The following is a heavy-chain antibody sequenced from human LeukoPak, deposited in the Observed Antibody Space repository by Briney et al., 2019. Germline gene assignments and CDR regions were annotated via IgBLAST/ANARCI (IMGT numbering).Heavy chain of an antibody. CDR1: GFTFSSYT. CDR3: ARGYCSSTSCRDLRGGSYYYYMDV. V-gene: IGHV3-48*01. CDR2: ISSSTSTI. Sequence: PGGSLRLSCAASGFTFSSYTMNWVRQAPGKGLEWVSYISSSTSTIYYADSVKGRFAISRDNAKNSLYLQMNSLRAEDTAVYYCARGYCSSTSCRDLRGGSYYYYMDVWGKGTTVTVSS. J-gene: IGHJ6*03. D-gene: IGHD2-2*01.